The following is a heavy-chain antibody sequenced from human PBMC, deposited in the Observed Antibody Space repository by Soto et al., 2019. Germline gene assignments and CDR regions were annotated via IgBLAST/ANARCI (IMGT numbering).Heavy chain of an antibody. Sequence: SVKVSCKASGGTFSSYAISWVRQAPGPGLEWMGGIIPIFGTANYAQKFQGRVTITADESTSTAYMELSSLRSEDTAVYYCARWGDCSGGSCHYHYYGMDVWGQGTMVTVSS. CDR1: GGTFSSYA. J-gene: IGHJ6*02. CDR3: ARWGDCSGGSCHYHYYGMDV. CDR2: IIPIFGTA. D-gene: IGHD2-15*01. V-gene: IGHV1-69*13.